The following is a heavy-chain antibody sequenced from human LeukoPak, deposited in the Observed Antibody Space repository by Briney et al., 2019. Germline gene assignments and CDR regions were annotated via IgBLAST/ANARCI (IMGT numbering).Heavy chain of an antibody. V-gene: IGHV1-2*02. J-gene: IGHJ3*02. CDR1: GYTFTGYY. CDR3: ARELHYGRGSLYSFDI. CDR2: INPNSGDT. D-gene: IGHD3-10*01. Sequence: ASVKVSCKASGYTFTGYYIQWVRQAPGQGLEWMGWINPNSGDTNYAQKFQDRVTMTRDTSISTAYMDLSRLRSDDTSIYYCARELHYGRGSLYSFDIWGQGTMVTVSS.